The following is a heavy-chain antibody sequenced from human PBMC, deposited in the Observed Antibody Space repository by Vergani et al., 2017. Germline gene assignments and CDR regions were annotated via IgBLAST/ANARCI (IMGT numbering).Heavy chain of an antibody. CDR2: IIPIFGTA. CDR3: ARSSGQNVRPQGIAVAGSDY. V-gene: IGHV1-69*01. Sequence: QVQLVQSGAEVKKPGSSVKVSCKASGGTFSSYAISWVRQAPGQGLEWMGGIIPIFGTANYAQTFQGRVTITADESTSTAYMELSSLRSEDTAVYYFARSSGQNVRPQGIAVAGSDYWGQGTLVTVSS. CDR1: GGTFSSYA. D-gene: IGHD6-19*01. J-gene: IGHJ4*02.